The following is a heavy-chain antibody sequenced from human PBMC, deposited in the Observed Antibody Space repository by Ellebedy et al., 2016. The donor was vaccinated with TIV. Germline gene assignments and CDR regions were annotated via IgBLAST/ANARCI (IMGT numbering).Heavy chain of an antibody. Sequence: GGSLRLSCSASASTFRSYAMHWVRQAPGKGLEWVSSISSSSSYIHYADSVKGRFTISRDNAKNSLYLQMNSLRAEDTAVYYCASEYYYGSGSYPIDYWGQGTLVTVSS. CDR1: ASTFRSYA. D-gene: IGHD3-10*01. CDR3: ASEYYYGSGSYPIDY. CDR2: ISSSSSYI. J-gene: IGHJ4*02. V-gene: IGHV3-21*01.